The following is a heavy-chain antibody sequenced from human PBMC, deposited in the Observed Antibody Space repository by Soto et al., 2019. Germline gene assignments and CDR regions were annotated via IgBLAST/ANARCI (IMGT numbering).Heavy chain of an antibody. V-gene: IGHV4-30-4*01. Sequence: LXLTCTVSGDSIRSCDHYWSWVRQSPGEGLEWIGFIYYSGNTYYNPSLKSRVSMSVDTSNNQFSLKLSSVTAADTAVYYCAVGTMVRGVIGGMDVWGQGTKVTVYS. CDR1: GDSIRSCDHY. D-gene: IGHD3-10*01. J-gene: IGHJ6*02. CDR3: AVGTMVRGVIGGMDV. CDR2: IYYSGNT.